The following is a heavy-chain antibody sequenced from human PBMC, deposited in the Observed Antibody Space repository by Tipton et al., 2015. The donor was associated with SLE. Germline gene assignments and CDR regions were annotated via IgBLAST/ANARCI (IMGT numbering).Heavy chain of an antibody. V-gene: IGHV4-30-4*07. CDR2: IYYSGST. CDR1: GGSISSGGYS. J-gene: IGHJ4*02. Sequence: TLSLTCAVSGGSISSGGYSWSWIRQPPGKGLEWIGYIYYSGSTNYNPSLKSRVTISVDTSKNQFSLKLSSVTAADTAVYYCARDYGDVIWGQGTLVTVSS. CDR3: ARDYGDVI. D-gene: IGHD4-17*01.